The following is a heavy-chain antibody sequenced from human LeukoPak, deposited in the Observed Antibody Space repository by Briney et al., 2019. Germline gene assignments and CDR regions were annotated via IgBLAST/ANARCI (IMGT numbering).Heavy chain of an antibody. CDR2: IYSGGST. V-gene: IGHV3-66*01. J-gene: IGHJ3*02. D-gene: IGHD6-19*01. CDR1: GFTVSSNY. Sequence: GGSLRLSCAASGFTVSSNYMSWVRQALGKGLEWVSVIYSGGSTYYADSVKGRFTISRDNSKNTLYLQMNSLRAEDTAVYYCARDPGPSSGWYGVGAFDIWGQGTMVTVSS. CDR3: ARDPGPSSGWYGVGAFDI.